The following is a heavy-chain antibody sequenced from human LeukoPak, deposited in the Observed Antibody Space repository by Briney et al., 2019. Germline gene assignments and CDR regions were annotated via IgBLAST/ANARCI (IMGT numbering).Heavy chain of an antibody. CDR1: GYTFTSYD. Sequence: GASVKVSCKASGYTFTSYDINWVRQATGQGLEWMGIINPSGGSTSYAQKFQGRVTMTRDMSTNTDFMELTSLRSEDSALYSCAREFPSTGYFDYWGQGTLVTVSS. V-gene: IGHV1-46*01. CDR2: INPSGGST. J-gene: IGHJ4*02. D-gene: IGHD1-1*01. CDR3: AREFPSTGYFDY.